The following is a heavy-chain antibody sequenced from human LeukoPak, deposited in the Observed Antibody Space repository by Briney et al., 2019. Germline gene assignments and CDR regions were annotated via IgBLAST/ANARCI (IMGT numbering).Heavy chain of an antibody. D-gene: IGHD2-15*01. CDR2: ISAYNGNT. J-gene: IGHJ4*02. Sequence: ASVKVSCKASGYTFTSYGISWVRQAPGQGLEWMGWISAYNGNTNYAQKLQGRVTMTTDTSTSTAYMELRSLRSDETAVYYCARERVYCSGGSCYSPYYFDYWGQGTLVTVSS. CDR3: ARERVYCSGGSCYSPYYFDY. CDR1: GYTFTSYG. V-gene: IGHV1-18*01.